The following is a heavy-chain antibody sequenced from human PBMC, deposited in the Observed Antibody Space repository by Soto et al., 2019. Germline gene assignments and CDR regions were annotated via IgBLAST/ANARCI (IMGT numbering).Heavy chain of an antibody. Sequence: QVQLVQSGAEVKKPGASVKVSCKASGYTFTSYDINWVRQATGQGLEWMGWMNPNSGNTGYAQKFQGRVTMTRNTSISTAYMELSSLRSEDTAVYYCARVGYDYGDYDVDAREYYFDYWGQGTLVTVSS. CDR2: MNPNSGNT. D-gene: IGHD4-17*01. CDR3: ARVGYDYGDYDVDAREYYFDY. CDR1: GYTFTSYD. J-gene: IGHJ4*02. V-gene: IGHV1-8*01.